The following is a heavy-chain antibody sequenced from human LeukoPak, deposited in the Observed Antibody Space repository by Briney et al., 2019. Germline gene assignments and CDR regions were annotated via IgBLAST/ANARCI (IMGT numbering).Heavy chain of an antibody. Sequence: GSLRLSCAASGFTFSSYGMHWVRQAPGKGLEWVAVISDDGNNKYYVDSVKGRFTISRDNPKNTLYLQMDSLRAEDTAVYYCAGGLLGCRGGSCYPTDYWGQGTLVTVSS. CDR2: ISDDGNNK. J-gene: IGHJ4*02. V-gene: IGHV3-30*03. CDR1: GFTFSSYG. CDR3: AGGLLGCRGGSCYPTDY. D-gene: IGHD2-15*01.